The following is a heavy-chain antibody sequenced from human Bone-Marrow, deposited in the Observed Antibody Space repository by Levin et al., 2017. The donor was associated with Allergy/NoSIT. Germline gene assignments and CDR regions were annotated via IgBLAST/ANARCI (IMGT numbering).Heavy chain of an antibody. CDR1: GFTFSSYW. V-gene: IGHV3-74*01. D-gene: IGHD2-15*01. Sequence: GGSLRLSCAASGFTFSSYWMHWVRQAPGKGLVWVSRISSDGRYINYEDSVKGRFTISRDNAKKTLDLQMSSLRAEDTAVYYCARDLTFCSGGSCPYFDYWGQGALVTVSS. CDR3: ARDLTFCSGGSCPYFDY. J-gene: IGHJ4*02. CDR2: ISSDGRYI.